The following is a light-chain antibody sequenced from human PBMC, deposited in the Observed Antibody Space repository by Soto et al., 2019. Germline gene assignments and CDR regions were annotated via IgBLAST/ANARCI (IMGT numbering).Light chain of an antibody. V-gene: IGLV2-18*02. J-gene: IGLJ1*01. CDR2: EVS. Sequence: QSALTQPPSVSGSPGQSVTISCSGTSSDVGSYNRVSWYQQPPGTAPKLMIYEVSNRPSGVPDRFSGSKSGNTASLTISGLKHEDEDDYYCSSFTSTSTYVFGTGTKVXVL. CDR3: SSFTSTSTYV. CDR1: SSDVGSYNR.